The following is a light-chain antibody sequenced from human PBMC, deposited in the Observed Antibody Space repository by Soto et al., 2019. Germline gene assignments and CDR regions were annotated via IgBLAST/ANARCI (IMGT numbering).Light chain of an antibody. V-gene: IGLV1-40*01. J-gene: IGLJ1*01. CDR2: GTT. Sequence: QSVLTQPPSVSGAPGQRVTISCTGSSSNIGAGYDVQWYQHLPGTAPKLLIYGTTNRPSGVPDRFSGSKSGISASLAITGLQAEDEADYYCHSYDSSLSASVFGAGTKVTVL. CDR1: SSNIGAGYD. CDR3: HSYDSSLSASV.